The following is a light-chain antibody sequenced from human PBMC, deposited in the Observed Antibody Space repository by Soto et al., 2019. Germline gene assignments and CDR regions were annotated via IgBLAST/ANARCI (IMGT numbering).Light chain of an antibody. Sequence: DIQMTQSPSSVSASVGDRVILSCRASQDIDRWLAWFQHKPGKAPKLLISTASSLQSGVPSRFSGSGSGTDFTLTIASLQFEDFATYYRLQSDTYPYTFGLGTKLEIK. CDR3: LQSDTYPYT. CDR1: QDIDRW. J-gene: IGKJ2*01. V-gene: IGKV1D-12*01. CDR2: TAS.